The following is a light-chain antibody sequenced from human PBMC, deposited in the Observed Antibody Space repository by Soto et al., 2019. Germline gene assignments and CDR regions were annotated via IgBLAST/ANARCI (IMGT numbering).Light chain of an antibody. CDR1: QSINTY. J-gene: IGKJ1*01. CDR2: GAS. CDR3: QQSNSIPPWT. Sequence: DIQMTQSPSSLSASVGDRVTITCRTSQSINTYLNWYQQKPGKAPKLLIYGASTLQSGVPSRFSGSGSGTDFTLTISSLQPEDVATYYCQQSNSIPPWTFGQGTKVDIK. V-gene: IGKV1-39*01.